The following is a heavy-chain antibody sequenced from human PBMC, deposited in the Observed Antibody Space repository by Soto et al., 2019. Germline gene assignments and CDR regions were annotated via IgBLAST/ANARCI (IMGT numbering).Heavy chain of an antibody. CDR2: IIPILGIA. CDR1: GGTFSSYT. CDR3: ARPAAGDGEGCYYYYYGMDV. Sequence: QVQLVQSGAEVKKPGSSVKVSCKASGGTFSSYTISWVRQAPGQGLEWMGRIIPILGIANYAQKFQGRVTITADKSTSTDYMELSSLRSEDTAVYYCARPAAGDGEGCYYYYYGMDVWGQGTTVTVSS. V-gene: IGHV1-69*02. D-gene: IGHD6-13*01. J-gene: IGHJ6*02.